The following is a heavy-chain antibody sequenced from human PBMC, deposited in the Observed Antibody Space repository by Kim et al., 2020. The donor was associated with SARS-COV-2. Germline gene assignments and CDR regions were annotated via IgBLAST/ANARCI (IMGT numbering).Heavy chain of an antibody. CDR3: AKQGDICELNTDYGMDL. V-gene: IGHV3-30*18. J-gene: IGHJ6*02. Sequence: GGSLRLSCAASGFSFNNYGMNWVRQAPGKGLEWVSFISCGGSKKQYLDSLKGRFTVSRDYSKNTLYLQMNSQTAEDTAVYYCAKQGDICELNTDYGMDLWGQGTTVTVSS. CDR2: ISCGGSKK. D-gene: IGHD3-10*01. CDR1: GFSFNNYG.